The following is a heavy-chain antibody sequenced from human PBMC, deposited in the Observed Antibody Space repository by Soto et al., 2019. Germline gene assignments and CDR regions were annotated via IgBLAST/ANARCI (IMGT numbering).Heavy chain of an antibody. Sequence: EVQLVESGGGLVKPGGSVRLSCAASGFTFSSYSMNWVRQARGKGLEWVSSISSSSSYIYYADSVKGRFTISRDNAKNSLYLQVNSLRAEDTAVYYCAREGIAAALDYWGQGTLVTVPS. J-gene: IGHJ4*02. CDR3: AREGIAAALDY. V-gene: IGHV3-21*06. CDR2: ISSSSSYI. CDR1: GFTFSSYS. D-gene: IGHD6-13*01.